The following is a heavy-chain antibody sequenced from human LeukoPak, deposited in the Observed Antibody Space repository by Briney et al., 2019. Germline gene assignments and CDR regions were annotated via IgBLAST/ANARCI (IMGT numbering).Heavy chain of an antibody. CDR3: ARGPSTTLTTR. Sequence: GGSLRLSCVASGFTFSDYWMTWVRQAPGRGLEWVANIKHDGSDIHYVDSVKGRFTISRDNAQSSLFLQMSSLRREDTAVYYCARGPSTTLTTRWGQGTLVAVSS. CDR2: IKHDGSDI. J-gene: IGHJ4*02. D-gene: IGHD4-17*01. V-gene: IGHV3-7*01. CDR1: GFTFSDYW.